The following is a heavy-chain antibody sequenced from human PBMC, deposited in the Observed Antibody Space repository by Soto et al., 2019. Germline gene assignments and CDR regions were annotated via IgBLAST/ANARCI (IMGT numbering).Heavy chain of an antibody. CDR2: IYYSGST. Sequence: PSETLSLTCTVSGGSISSSSYYWGWIRQPPGKGLEWIGSIYYSGSTYYNPSLKSRVTISVDTSKNQFSLKLSSVTAADTAVYYCASLPLGGYSNYYYIDVWGKGTTVTVSS. V-gene: IGHV4-39*01. CDR3: ASLPLGGYSNYYYIDV. J-gene: IGHJ6*03. CDR1: GGSISSSSYY. D-gene: IGHD5-18*01.